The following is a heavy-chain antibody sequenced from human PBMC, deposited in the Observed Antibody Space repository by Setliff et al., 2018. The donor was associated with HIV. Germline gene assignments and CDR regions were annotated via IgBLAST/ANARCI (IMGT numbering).Heavy chain of an antibody. D-gene: IGHD1-26*01. J-gene: IGHJ6*03. CDR1: GGSFSDYY. CDR2: INHSGRT. V-gene: IGHV4-34*01. Sequence: SETLSLTCAVYGGSFSDYYWSWIRQAPGKGLEWIGEINHSGRTNFNPSLKSRVTISVDTSKNQFSLKLNSMTAADTAVYYCARGWRGWERVPDYYYYMDVWGKGTTVTVSS. CDR3: ARGWRGWERVPDYYYYMDV.